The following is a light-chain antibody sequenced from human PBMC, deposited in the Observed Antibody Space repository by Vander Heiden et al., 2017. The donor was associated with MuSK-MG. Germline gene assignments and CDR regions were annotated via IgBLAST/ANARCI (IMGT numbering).Light chain of an antibody. CDR3: QQSYCTPIT. Sequence: DIPLTPSPSSLSASVGDRVTITCRASQSNSSYLNWYQQKPGKAPKLLIYAASSLQSGVPSRVSGRASGKDFTLNISRLEAEDCATYYRQQSYCTPITFGQGTQLEIK. J-gene: IGKJ5*01. CDR1: QSNSSY. V-gene: IGKV1-39*01. CDR2: AAS.